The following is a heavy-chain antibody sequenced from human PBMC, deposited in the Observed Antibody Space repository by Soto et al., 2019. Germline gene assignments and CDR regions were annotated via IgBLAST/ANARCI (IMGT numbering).Heavy chain of an antibody. CDR1: GGTFSSYA. J-gene: IGHJ4*02. CDR3: ARVANYGDYVDY. Sequence: SVKVSCKASGGTFSSYAISWVRQAPGQGREWMGGIIPIFGTANYAQKFQGRVTITADESTSTAYMELSSLRSEDTAVYYCARVANYGDYVDYWGQGTLVTVSS. D-gene: IGHD4-17*01. V-gene: IGHV1-69*13. CDR2: IIPIFGTA.